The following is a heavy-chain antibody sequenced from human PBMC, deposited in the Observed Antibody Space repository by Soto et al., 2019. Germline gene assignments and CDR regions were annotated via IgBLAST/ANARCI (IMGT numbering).Heavy chain of an antibody. D-gene: IGHD2-15*01. CDR2: ITGSGGST. J-gene: IGHJ6*02. CDR3: ARSVGGSCSYVHGVCRGMDV. V-gene: IGHV3-23*01. Sequence: EVQLLESGGGLVQPGGSLRLSCEASGFTLSRYVMSWVRQAPGKGLEWVSGITGSGGSTYYADSVKGRFTVSRDNSRNTLYLQMNRLRAEDTAVYYCARSVGGSCSYVHGVCRGMDVWGQGTTVTVSS. CDR1: GFTLSRYV.